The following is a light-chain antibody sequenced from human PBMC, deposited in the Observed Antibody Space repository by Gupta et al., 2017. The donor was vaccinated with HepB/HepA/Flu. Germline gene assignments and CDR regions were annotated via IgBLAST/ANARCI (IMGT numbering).Light chain of an antibody. CDR2: QDT. CDR3: QAWDSSTVV. V-gene: IGLV3-1*01. Sequence: YELTQPHSVSVSPGQTASITCSGATLGHKYVCWYQQKPGQSPVMVIYQDTKRPSGIPERFSGSNSGNTATLTISGTQPMDEADYYCQAWDSSTVVFGGGTKLTVL. CDR1: TLGHKY. J-gene: IGLJ2*01.